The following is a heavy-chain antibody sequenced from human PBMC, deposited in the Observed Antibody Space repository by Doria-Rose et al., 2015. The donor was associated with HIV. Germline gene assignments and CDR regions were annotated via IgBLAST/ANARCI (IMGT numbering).Heavy chain of an antibody. J-gene: IGHJ4*02. CDR1: GGSISHYY. CDR3: ARVLSGTYDY. D-gene: IGHD1-26*01. CDR2: IFYTGST. V-gene: IGHV4-59*01. Sequence: QVQLQESGPGLVKPSETLSLTCSVSGGSISHYYWSWIRQPPGKGLEYIGDIFYTGSTNYSPSLKSRVSIPIDTSKNKFSLRLSSVTAADTAVYYCARVLSGTYDYWGQGTRVTVSS.